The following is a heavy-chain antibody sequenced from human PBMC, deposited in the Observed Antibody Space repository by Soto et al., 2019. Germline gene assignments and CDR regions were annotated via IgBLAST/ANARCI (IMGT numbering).Heavy chain of an antibody. D-gene: IGHD3-22*01. V-gene: IGHV3-7*01. J-gene: IGHJ6*02. CDR1: GFTFSTYW. CDR3: ARGWGYFDSSGFPYLYAMDV. Sequence: PGGSLRLSCAASGFTFSTYWMSLVRQAPGKGLEWVANIKEDGSEKYYVDSVEGRFTISRDNAKNSLYLQMTSLRAEDTALYYCARGWGYFDSSGFPYLYAMDVWGQGTTVTVSS. CDR2: IKEDGSEK.